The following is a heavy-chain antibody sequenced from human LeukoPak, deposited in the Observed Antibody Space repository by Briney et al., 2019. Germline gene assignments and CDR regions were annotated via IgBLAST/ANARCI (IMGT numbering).Heavy chain of an antibody. V-gene: IGHV4-39*01. CDR3: ASSPRYYDILTGYGLSGYFDY. J-gene: IGHJ4*02. D-gene: IGHD3-9*01. Sequence: SETLSLTCTVSGGSISSSRYYWGWIRQPPGKGLEWIGTIYYSGSTYYNPSLKSRVTISVDTSKNQFSLKLSSVTAADTAVYYCASSPRYYDILTGYGLSGYFDYWGQGTLVTVSS. CDR2: IYYSGST. CDR1: GGSISSSRYY.